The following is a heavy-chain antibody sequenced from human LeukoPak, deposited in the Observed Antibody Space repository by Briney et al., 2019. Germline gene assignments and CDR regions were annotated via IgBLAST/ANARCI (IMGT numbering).Heavy chain of an antibody. CDR3: ASYSGSHIDY. Sequence: SETLSLTCTVSGGSITSYYWSWIRQPPGKGLEWIGYIYYSGSTNYNPSLKSRVTISIDTSKKQFSLKLSSVTAADTAVYYCASYSGSHIDYWGQGTLVTVSS. J-gene: IGHJ4*02. D-gene: IGHD1-26*01. CDR1: GGSITSYY. V-gene: IGHV4-59*01. CDR2: IYYSGST.